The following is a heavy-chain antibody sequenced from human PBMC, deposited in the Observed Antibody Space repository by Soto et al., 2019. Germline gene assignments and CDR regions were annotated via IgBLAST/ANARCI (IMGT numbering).Heavy chain of an antibody. D-gene: IGHD3-9*01. J-gene: IGHJ4*02. V-gene: IGHV4-34*01. CDR2: INHSGST. Sequence: LSLTCAVYGGSFSGYYWSWIRQPPGKGLEWIGEINHSGSTNYNPSLKSRVTISVDTSKNQFSLKLSSVTAADTAVYYCARESLDILTGYYFDYWGQGTLVTVSS. CDR3: ARESLDILTGYYFDY. CDR1: GGSFSGYY.